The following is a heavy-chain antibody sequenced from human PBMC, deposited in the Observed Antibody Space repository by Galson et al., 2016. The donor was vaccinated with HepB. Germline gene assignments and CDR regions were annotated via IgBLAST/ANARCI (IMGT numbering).Heavy chain of an antibody. J-gene: IGHJ6*03. CDR1: GYTFTEFY. V-gene: IGHV1-2*02. CDR3: ARAIADLKAPYDYYYMYV. D-gene: IGHD2-21*01. CDR2: INPNSGRT. Sequence: SVKVSCKASGYTFTEFYMHWIRQAPGQGLEWMGWINPNSGRTKYAQKFQGRVTISSDTSISTAYMELSSLTFDETAVYHCARAIADLKAPYDYYYMYVWGTGTTVAVSS.